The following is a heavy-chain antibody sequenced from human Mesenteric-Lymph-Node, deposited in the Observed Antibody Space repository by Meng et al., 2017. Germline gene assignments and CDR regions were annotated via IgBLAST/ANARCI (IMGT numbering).Heavy chain of an antibody. CDR2: INLNSGGT. V-gene: IGHV1-2*06. D-gene: IGHD3-22*01. CDR1: GYTFTGYY. CDR3: AAFYYESSGYFRADY. J-gene: IGHJ4*02. Sequence: QVQLVQSGAEVKKPGAAVKVSCKASGYTFTGYYIHWVRQAPGQGLEWMGRINLNSGGTNYAQKFQGRVTMTWDTSISAAQMELGSLRSDDTAVYYCAAFYYESSGYFRADYWGQGILVTVSS.